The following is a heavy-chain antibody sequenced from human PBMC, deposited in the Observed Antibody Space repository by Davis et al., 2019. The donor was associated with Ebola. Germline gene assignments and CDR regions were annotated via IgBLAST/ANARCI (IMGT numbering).Heavy chain of an antibody. CDR2: INPSGGST. CDR3: ARGQGTDIVVVPAAIQAPYGMDV. V-gene: IGHV1-46*01. CDR1: GYTFISYY. Sequence: ASVQVSCKASGYTFISYYMHWVRQAPCQGLEWMGIINPSGGSTRYAQKFQGRVTMTRDTSTSTVYMELSSLRSEDTAVYYCARGQGTDIVVVPAAIQAPYGMDVWGQGTTVTVSS. D-gene: IGHD2-2*01. J-gene: IGHJ6*02.